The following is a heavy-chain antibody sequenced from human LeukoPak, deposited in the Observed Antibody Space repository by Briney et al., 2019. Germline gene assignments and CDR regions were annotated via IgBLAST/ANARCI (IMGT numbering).Heavy chain of an antibody. Sequence: GASLKVSCKASGYTFTNYHINWVRQAPGQGLEWMGWINPNTGDRGYAQSQGRVSITSDTSISTAYMELGSPRSEDTAVYFCARTTSLTASGYDYWGQGTLVTVSS. CDR1: GYTFTNYH. V-gene: IGHV1-8*03. CDR2: INPNTGDR. J-gene: IGHJ4*02. D-gene: IGHD4-17*01. CDR3: ARTTSLTASGYDY.